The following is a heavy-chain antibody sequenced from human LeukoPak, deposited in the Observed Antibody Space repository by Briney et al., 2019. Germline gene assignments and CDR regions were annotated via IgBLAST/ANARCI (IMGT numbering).Heavy chain of an antibody. Sequence: GGSLRLSCAASGITFSSYSMNCVRQAPGNGLELVSSISSSSSYIYYADSVKCRFTIYRDNAKNSLYLQMNSLRAEDTAVYYCAGGPEPSRYFQHWGQGTVVSVSS. CDR3: AGGPEPSRYFQH. CDR1: GITFSSYS. CDR2: ISSSSSYI. D-gene: IGHD1-14*01. V-gene: IGHV3-21*01. J-gene: IGHJ1*01.